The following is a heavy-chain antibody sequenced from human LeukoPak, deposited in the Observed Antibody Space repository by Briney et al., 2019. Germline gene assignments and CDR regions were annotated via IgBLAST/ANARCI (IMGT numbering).Heavy chain of an antibody. CDR1: GFTFSSYW. J-gene: IGHJ4*02. Sequence: PGGSLRLSCAASGFTFSSYWMSWVRQAPGKGLEWVANIKEDGSEKYYVGSVKGRFTISRDNAKNSLFLQMNSLRAEDTAVYYCARDFDYPDNSEGYCWGQGTLVTVSS. CDR3: ARDFDYPDNSEGYC. D-gene: IGHD3-22*01. V-gene: IGHV3-7*03. CDR2: IKEDGSEK.